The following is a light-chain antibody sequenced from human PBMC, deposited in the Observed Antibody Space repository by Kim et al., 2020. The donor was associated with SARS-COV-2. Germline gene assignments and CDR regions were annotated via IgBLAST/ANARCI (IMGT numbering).Light chain of an antibody. CDR1: KLGDKF. CDR3: QAWDSSTAV. V-gene: IGLV3-1*01. CDR2: QDN. Sequence: SYELTQPPSVSVSPGQTASITCSGDKLGDKFACWYQQKPGQSPVLVIFQDNRRPSGIPERFSASNSGNTATLTISGTQAMDEADYYCQAWDSSTAVFGGG. J-gene: IGLJ2*01.